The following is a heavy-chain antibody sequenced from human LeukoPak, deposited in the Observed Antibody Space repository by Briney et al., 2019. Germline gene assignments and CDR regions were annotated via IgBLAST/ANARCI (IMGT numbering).Heavy chain of an antibody. V-gene: IGHV3-30*04. J-gene: IGHJ4*02. CDR1: GFTFSSYV. Sequence: GGSLRLSCAASGFTFSSYVMHWVRQAPGKGLEWVAIISYDGSNEYYADSVKGRFTISRDNSKNTLYLQMNSLRAEDTAVYYCAKDLHDSSGYRIDYWGQGTLVTVSS. CDR2: ISYDGSNE. CDR3: AKDLHDSSGYRIDY. D-gene: IGHD3-22*01.